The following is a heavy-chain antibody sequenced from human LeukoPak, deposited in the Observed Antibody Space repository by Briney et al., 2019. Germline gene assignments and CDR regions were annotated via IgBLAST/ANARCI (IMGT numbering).Heavy chain of an antibody. V-gene: IGHV3-11*01. Sequence: PGGSLRLSCAASGFTFSDYYMSWIRQAPGKGLEWVSYISSSGSTIYYADSVKGRFTISRDNSKNTLYLQMNSLRAEDTAVYYCAKGYSYGMIDYWGQGTLVTVSS. CDR2: ISSSGSTI. CDR1: GFTFSDYY. CDR3: AKGYSYGMIDY. D-gene: IGHD5-18*01. J-gene: IGHJ4*02.